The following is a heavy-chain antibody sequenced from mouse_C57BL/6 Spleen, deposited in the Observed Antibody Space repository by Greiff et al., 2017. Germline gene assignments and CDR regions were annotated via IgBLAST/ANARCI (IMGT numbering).Heavy chain of an antibody. CDR1: GFTFSSYA. CDR2: ISSGGDYI. D-gene: IGHD2-4*01. V-gene: IGHV5-9-1*02. CDR3: TRDQIYYDYDGTFAY. Sequence: EVMLVESGEGLVKPGGSLKLSCAASGFTFSSYAMSWVRQTPEKRLEWVAYISSGGDYIYYADTVKGRFTISRDNARNTLYLQMSSLKSEDTAMYYCTRDQIYYDYDGTFAYWGQGTLVTVSA. J-gene: IGHJ3*01.